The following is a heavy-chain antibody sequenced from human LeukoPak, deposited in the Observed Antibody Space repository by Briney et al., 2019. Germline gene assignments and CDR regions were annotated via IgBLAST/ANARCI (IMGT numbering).Heavy chain of an antibody. CDR2: IRYDGSNK. J-gene: IGHJ6*03. D-gene: IGHD3-10*01. CDR1: GFTFSSYS. Sequence: PGGSLRLSCAASGFTFSSYSMNWVRQAPGKGLEWVAFIRYDGSNKYYADSVKGRFTISRDNSKNTLYLQMNSLRAEDTAVYYCAKAGYYGSGSELYYYYMDVWGKGTTVTISS. CDR3: AKAGYYGSGSELYYYYMDV. V-gene: IGHV3-30*02.